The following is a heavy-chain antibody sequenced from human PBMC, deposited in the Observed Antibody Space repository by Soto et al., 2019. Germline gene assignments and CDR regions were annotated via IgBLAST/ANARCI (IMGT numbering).Heavy chain of an antibody. CDR3: ARGVLRRPDYYYYAMDV. Sequence: ASVKVSCKASGYTFTSYYMHWVRQAPGQGLEWMGIINPSGGSTSYAQKFQGRVTMTRDTSTSTVYMELSSLRSEDTAVYYRARGVLRRPDYYYYAMDVWGQGTTVTVSS. CDR1: GYTFTSYY. J-gene: IGHJ6*02. CDR2: INPSGGST. V-gene: IGHV1-46*01. D-gene: IGHD5-12*01.